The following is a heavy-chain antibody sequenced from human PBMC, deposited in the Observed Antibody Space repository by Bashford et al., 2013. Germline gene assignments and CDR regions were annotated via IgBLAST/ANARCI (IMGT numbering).Heavy chain of an antibody. CDR1: GFTFSNYG. CDR3: AKDKPLRFLGGGMDV. J-gene: IGHJ6*02. D-gene: IGHD3-3*01. CDR2: ISGSGGFT. Sequence: GSLRLSCAASGFTFSNYGMTWVRQAPGKGLEWVSVISGSGGFTFSADSVKGRFTISRDNSRNTLYLQMNSLRAEDTAVYYCAKDKPLRFLGGGMDVWGQGTTVTVSS. V-gene: IGHV3-23*01.